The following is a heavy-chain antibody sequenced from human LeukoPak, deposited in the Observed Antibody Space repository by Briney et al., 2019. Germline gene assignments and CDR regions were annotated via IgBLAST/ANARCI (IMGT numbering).Heavy chain of an antibody. D-gene: IGHD1-26*01. CDR3: ARSPEWEQLEY. J-gene: IGHJ4*02. CDR2: INPNSGGT. V-gene: IGHV1-2*02. CDR1: GYTFSDYY. Sequence: ASVKVSCKASGYTFSDYYMHWVRQAPGQGLEWMGWINPNSGGTNYAQEFQGRVTMTRDTSISTAYMELSSLRSDDTAVYFCARSPEWEQLEYWGQGTLVTVSS.